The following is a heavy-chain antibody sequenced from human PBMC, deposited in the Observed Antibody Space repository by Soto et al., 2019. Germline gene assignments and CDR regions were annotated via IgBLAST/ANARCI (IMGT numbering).Heavy chain of an antibody. J-gene: IGHJ1*01. Sequence: SVKVSCKASGYTFTSYGISWVRQAPGQGLEWMGRIIPILGIANYAQKFQGRVTITADKSTSTAYMELSSLRSEDTAVYYCAKYYYDSSGYTKVPTAEYFQHWGQGTLVTVSS. V-gene: IGHV1-69*04. CDR3: AKYYYDSSGYTKVPTAEYFQH. CDR2: IIPILGIA. CDR1: GYTFTSYG. D-gene: IGHD3-22*01.